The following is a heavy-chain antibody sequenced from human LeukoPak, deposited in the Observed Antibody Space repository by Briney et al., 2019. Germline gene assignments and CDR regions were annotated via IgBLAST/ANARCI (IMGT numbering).Heavy chain of an antibody. V-gene: IGHV1-46*01. D-gene: IGHD3-16*01. Sequence: ASVKVSCKASGYTFTGYYMHWVRQAPGQGLEWMGIINPSGGSTSYAQKFQGRVTMTRDTSTSTVYMELSSLRSEDTAVYYCARVTQDYDYVWGSSLIFDYWGQGTLVTVSS. CDR1: GYTFTGYY. CDR2: INPSGGST. J-gene: IGHJ4*02. CDR3: ARVTQDYDYVWGSSLIFDY.